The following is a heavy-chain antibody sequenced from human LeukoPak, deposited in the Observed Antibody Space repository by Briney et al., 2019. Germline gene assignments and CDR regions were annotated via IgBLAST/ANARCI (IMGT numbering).Heavy chain of an antibody. J-gene: IGHJ5*02. V-gene: IGHV3-53*01. Sequence: GGSLRLSCAASGFTVNSNYWSWVRQAPGKGLEWVSVIYSGGTTYYADSVKGRFTFSRDNSKNMLHLQMNSLRAEDTAVYYCTRGFNRGFDPWGQGTLVIVSS. CDR1: GFTVNSNY. D-gene: IGHD3-10*01. CDR3: TRGFNRGFDP. CDR2: IYSGGTT.